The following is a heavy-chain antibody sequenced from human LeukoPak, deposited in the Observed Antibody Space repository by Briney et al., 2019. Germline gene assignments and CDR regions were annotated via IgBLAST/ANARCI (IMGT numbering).Heavy chain of an antibody. CDR3: ATTGYYYDSSGYQYFDY. Sequence: GESLKISCKGSGYGFTSYWIGWVREMPGKGLEWMGIIYPGDSDTRYSPSFQGQVTISADKSISTAYLQWSSLKASDTAMYYCATTGYYYDSSGYQYFDYWGQGTLVTVSS. CDR2: IYPGDSDT. J-gene: IGHJ4*02. V-gene: IGHV5-51*01. CDR1: GYGFTSYW. D-gene: IGHD3-22*01.